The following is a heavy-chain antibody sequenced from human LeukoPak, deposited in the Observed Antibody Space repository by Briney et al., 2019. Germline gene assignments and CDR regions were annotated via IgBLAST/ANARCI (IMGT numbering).Heavy chain of an antibody. V-gene: IGHV4-4*07. J-gene: IGHJ5*02. Sequence: SETLSLTCTVSGGSISSYYWSWIRQPAGKGLEWIGRIYTSGSTNYNPSLKSRVTISVDTSKNQFSLKLSSVTAADTAVYYCARRREYCSSTSCYGVGFDPWGQGTLVTVSS. CDR2: IYTSGST. CDR1: GGSISSYY. CDR3: ARRREYCSSTSCYGVGFDP. D-gene: IGHD2-2*01.